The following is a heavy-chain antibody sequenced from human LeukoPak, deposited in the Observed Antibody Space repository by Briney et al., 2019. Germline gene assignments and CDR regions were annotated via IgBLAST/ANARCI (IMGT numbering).Heavy chain of an antibody. J-gene: IGHJ4*02. CDR3: ARDRDSSGWFDY. V-gene: IGHV4-61*05. D-gene: IGHD6-19*01. CDR2: IYYSGSA. Sequence: SETLSLTCTVSGGSIGTTSSYWGWIRQPPGKGLEWIGFIYYSGSANYNPSLKSRVTMSVDMSKNQFSLKLSSVTAADTAFYYCARDRDSSGWFDYWGQGTLVTVSS. CDR1: GGSIGTTSSY.